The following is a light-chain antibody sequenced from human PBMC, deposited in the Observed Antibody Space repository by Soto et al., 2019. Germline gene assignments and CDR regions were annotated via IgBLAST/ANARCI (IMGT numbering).Light chain of an antibody. V-gene: IGKV1-39*01. CDR3: QQSYSTPRP. CDR2: AAS. Sequence: DIQMTQSPSSLSASVGDRVTITCRASQSISSYLNWYQQKPGKAPKLLIYAASSLQSGVPARFSGSGSGPDFTLTISSLQPEDFATYYCQQSYSTPRPFGGGTKVEIK. J-gene: IGKJ4*01. CDR1: QSISSY.